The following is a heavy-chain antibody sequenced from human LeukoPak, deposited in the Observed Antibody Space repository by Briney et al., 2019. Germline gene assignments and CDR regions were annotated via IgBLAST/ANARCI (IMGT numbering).Heavy chain of an antibody. V-gene: IGHV5-51*01. D-gene: IGHD5/OR15-5a*01. J-gene: IGHJ4*02. CDR1: GYSFISYS. CDR2: IYPGESDT. Sequence: GESLKISCEGSGYSFISYSIGWVRQMPGKGLEWMGSIYPGESDTRNSTSFQAQVTISADKSSRNACLQWSSVKAQNSDMYYWARRRTSVSNSDYWGQGNLVSVSS. CDR3: ARRRTSVSNSDY.